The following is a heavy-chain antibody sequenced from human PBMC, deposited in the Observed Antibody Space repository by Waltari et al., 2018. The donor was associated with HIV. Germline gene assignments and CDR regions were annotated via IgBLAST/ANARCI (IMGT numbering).Heavy chain of an antibody. D-gene: IGHD2-2*01. CDR1: GFTFNDYG. V-gene: IGHV3-21*01. Sequence: VQLVESGGGLVKPGGSLRLSCAVSGFTFNDYGMSWVRQAPEKGLGWVSSVSSRSHDIGYADSVKGRFTISRDGANNSLYLELNSLRAEDTAVYYCAREGKYCSSTSCDEHFDFWGQGVLVTVSS. J-gene: IGHJ4*02. CDR2: VSSRSHDI. CDR3: AREGKYCSSTSCDEHFDF.